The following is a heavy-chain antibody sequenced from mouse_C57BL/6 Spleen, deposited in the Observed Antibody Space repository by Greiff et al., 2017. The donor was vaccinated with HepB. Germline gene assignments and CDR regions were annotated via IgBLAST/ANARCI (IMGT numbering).Heavy chain of an antibody. CDR1: GYTFTSYW. D-gene: IGHD3-2*02. V-gene: IGHV1-55*01. CDR3: ARERGSSGIYAMDY. J-gene: IGHJ4*01. Sequence: VKLQQPGAELVKPGASVKMSCKASGYTFTSYWITWVKQRPGQGLEWIGDIYPGSGSTNYNEKFKSKATLTVDTSSSTAYMQLSSLTSEDSAVYYCARERGSSGIYAMDYWGQGTSVTVSS. CDR2: IYPGSGST.